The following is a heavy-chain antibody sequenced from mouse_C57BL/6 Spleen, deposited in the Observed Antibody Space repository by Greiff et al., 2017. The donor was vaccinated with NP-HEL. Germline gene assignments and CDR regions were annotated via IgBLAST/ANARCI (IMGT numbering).Heavy chain of an antibody. V-gene: IGHV5-12*01. CDR2: ISNGGGST. CDR3: AANYYGSSYFDY. Sequence: EVKLVESGGGLVQPGGSLKLSCAASGFTFSDYYMYWVRQTPEKRLEWVAYISNGGGSTYYPDTVKGRFTISRDNAKNTLYLQMSRLKSEDTAMYYCAANYYGSSYFDYWGQGTTLTVSS. D-gene: IGHD1-1*01. J-gene: IGHJ2*01. CDR1: GFTFSDYY.